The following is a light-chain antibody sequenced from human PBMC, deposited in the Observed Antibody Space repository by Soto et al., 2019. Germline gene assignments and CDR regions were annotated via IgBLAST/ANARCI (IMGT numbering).Light chain of an antibody. J-gene: IGKJ4*01. V-gene: IGKV3-11*01. CDR3: QHRSNWPLS. Sequence: EIVLTQSPATLSLSPGERATLSCRASQSVSSYLAWYQQKPGQAPRLLIYDASNRATGIPARFSGSGSGTGFTLTITSLEPEDLAVYYCQHRSNWPLSFGGGTKVEIK. CDR2: DAS. CDR1: QSVSSY.